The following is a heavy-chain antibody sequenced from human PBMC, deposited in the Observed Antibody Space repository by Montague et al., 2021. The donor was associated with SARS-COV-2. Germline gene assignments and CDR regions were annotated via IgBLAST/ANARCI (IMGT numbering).Heavy chain of an antibody. CDR2: ISPHTAKT. J-gene: IGHJ4*02. Sequence: SVKVSCKASGYTFTYYGISWVRQAPGQGLEWVGWISPHTAKTNFAQQFQDRVNMTTDTSTSTAYMELRSLRSDDTAVYYCARECGGGSCYYLNWGQGTLVTVS. D-gene: IGHD2-15*01. CDR3: ARECGGGSCYYLN. V-gene: IGHV1-18*01. CDR1: GYTFTYYG.